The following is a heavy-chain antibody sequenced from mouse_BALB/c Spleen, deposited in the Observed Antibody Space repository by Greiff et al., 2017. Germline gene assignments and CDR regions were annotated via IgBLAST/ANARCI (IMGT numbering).Heavy chain of an antibody. D-gene: IGHD2-1*01. J-gene: IGHJ3*01. CDR3: ARERGNYLFAY. CDR2: ISTYYVDA. CDR1: GYTFTDYA. V-gene: IGHV1S137*01. Sequence: VKLQESGAELVRPGVSVKISCKGSGYTFTDYAMHWVKQSHAKSLEWIGVISTYYVDASYNQKFKGKATMTVDKSSSTAYMELARLTSEDSAIYYCARERGNYLFAYWGQGTLVTVSA.